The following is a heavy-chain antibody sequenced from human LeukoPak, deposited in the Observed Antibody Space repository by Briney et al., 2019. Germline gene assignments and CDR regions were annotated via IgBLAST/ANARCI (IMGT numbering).Heavy chain of an antibody. Sequence: GGSLRLSCAASGFTFSSYAMSWVRQAPGKGLEWVSAISGSGGSTYYADSVKGRFTISRDNSKNTLYLQMNSLRAEDTAVYYCAKDPYSASYSHWFDPWGQGTLVTVSS. V-gene: IGHV3-23*01. CDR1: GFTFSSYA. J-gene: IGHJ5*02. CDR2: ISGSGGST. CDR3: AKDPYSASYSHWFDP. D-gene: IGHD1-26*01.